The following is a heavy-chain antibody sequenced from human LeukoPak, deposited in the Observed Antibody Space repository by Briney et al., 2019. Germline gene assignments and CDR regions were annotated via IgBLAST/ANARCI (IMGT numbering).Heavy chain of an antibody. J-gene: IGHJ4*02. CDR3: ARGRVLRFLEWLLPFDY. CDR2: INHSGSA. V-gene: IGHV4-34*01. CDR1: GGSFSGFY. Sequence: SETLSLTCAVYGGSFSGFYWSWIRQPPGKGLEWIGEINHSGSANYNPSLKSRVTISVDTSKNQFSLKLSSVTAADTAVYYCARGRVLRFLEWLLPFDYWGQGTLVIVSS. D-gene: IGHD3-3*01.